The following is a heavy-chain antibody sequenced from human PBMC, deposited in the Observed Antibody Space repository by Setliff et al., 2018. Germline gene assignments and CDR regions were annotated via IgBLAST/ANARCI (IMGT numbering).Heavy chain of an antibody. D-gene: IGHD2-15*01. CDR2: ISYSGTP. J-gene: IGHJ4*01. CDR1: DDSFTSSRYY. V-gene: IGHV4-39*01. Sequence: PSETLSLTCTVSDDSFTSSRYYWGWIRQAPGSGLEWIGSISYSGTPYYNASVESRVTISIDTSRNQFSLELRSVTAADTATYYCVRPGGTTVVARHFDYWGSGILVTVSS. CDR3: VRPGGTTVVARHFDY.